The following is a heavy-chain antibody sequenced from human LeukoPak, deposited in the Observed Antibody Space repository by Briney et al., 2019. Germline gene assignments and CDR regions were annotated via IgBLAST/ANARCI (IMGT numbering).Heavy chain of an antibody. CDR3: AKDLRICPHKYDSSSHPFDY. CDR2: TCGGGRTP. Sequence: GASLRLSCAASGFTLSTCAMNWVRQAPGKGLEWVSGTCGGGRTPYYADSVKGRFTISRDNSKNTLYLQMNSLRAEDTAVYYCAKDLRICPHKYDSSSHPFDYWGQGTLVTVSS. V-gene: IGHV3-23*01. J-gene: IGHJ4*02. CDR1: GFTLSTCA. D-gene: IGHD6-6*01.